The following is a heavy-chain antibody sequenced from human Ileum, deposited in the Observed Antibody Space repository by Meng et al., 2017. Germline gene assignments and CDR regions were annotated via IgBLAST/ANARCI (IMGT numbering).Heavy chain of an antibody. CDR2: IFYSGST. Sequence: QVQLQASGPGLVKPSETLSLTCTVSDGSISSGGYYWGWIRQHPGKGLEWIGYIFYSGSTYYNSSLKSRINISVDTSKNQFSLKVSSVTAADTAVYYCARVRRGLGLRFDPWGQGTLVTVSS. V-gene: IGHV4-31*03. CDR3: ARVRRGLGLRFDP. J-gene: IGHJ5*02. D-gene: IGHD3/OR15-3a*01. CDR1: DGSISSGGYY.